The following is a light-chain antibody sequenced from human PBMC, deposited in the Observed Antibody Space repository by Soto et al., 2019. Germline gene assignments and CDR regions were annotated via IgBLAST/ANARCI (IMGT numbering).Light chain of an antibody. CDR3: QEYGRT. CDR1: QSASGSY. J-gene: IGKJ1*01. V-gene: IGKV3-20*01. CDR2: GAS. Sequence: VFTQAPGSLSLAPGERGTLSCRASQSASGSYIAWYQQKSGHAPRLLIYGASTRATGIPDRFCGSGSGTDFTLTISRLEPEDFATYYCQEYGRTFGQGTKVDIK.